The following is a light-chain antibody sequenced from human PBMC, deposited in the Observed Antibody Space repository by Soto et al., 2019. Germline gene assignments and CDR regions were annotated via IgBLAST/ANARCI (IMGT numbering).Light chain of an antibody. CDR2: DAS. CDR3: LQDYNYPWT. CDR1: QSISSW. Sequence: DIQMIQSPSTLSASVGDRVTITCRASQSISSWLAWYQQKPGKAPKLLIYDASSLESGVPSRFSGSGSGTDFTLTISSLQPEDFATYYCLQDYNYPWTFGQGTKVDIK. V-gene: IGKV1-5*01. J-gene: IGKJ1*01.